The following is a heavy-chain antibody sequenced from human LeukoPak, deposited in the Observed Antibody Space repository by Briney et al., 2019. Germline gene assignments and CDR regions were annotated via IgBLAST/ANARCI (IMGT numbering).Heavy chain of an antibody. J-gene: IGHJ4*02. Sequence: SSETLSLTCTVSGNSISSGDNYWSWIRQPAGKGLEWIGRIYTSGSTNYNPSLKSRVTISGDTSKNQLSLRLSSVTAADTAVYYCARASYSYDINGWVPFDYWGQGTLVTVSS. CDR3: ARASYSYDINGWVPFDY. CDR1: GNSISSGDNY. D-gene: IGHD3-22*01. V-gene: IGHV4-61*02. CDR2: IYTSGST.